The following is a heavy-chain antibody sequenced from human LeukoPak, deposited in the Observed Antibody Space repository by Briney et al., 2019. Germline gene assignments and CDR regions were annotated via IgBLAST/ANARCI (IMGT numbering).Heavy chain of an antibody. J-gene: IGHJ5*02. CDR2: IYYSGST. CDR3: ARHPLVVTKYWFDP. Sequence: SETLSLTCTVSGGSISSSSYYWGWIRQPPGKGLEWIGSIYYSGSTYYNPSLKSRVTISVDTSKNQFSLKLSSVTAADTAVYYCARHPLVVTKYWFDPWGQGTLVTVSS. D-gene: IGHD2-21*02. V-gene: IGHV4-39*01. CDR1: GGSISSSSYY.